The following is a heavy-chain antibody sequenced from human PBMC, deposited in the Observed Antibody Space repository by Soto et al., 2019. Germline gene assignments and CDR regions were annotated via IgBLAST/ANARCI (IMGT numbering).Heavy chain of an antibody. V-gene: IGHV1-46*01. CDR1: GYTFTSYY. D-gene: IGHD6-19*01. Sequence: QVQLVQSGAEVKKPGASVKVSCKASGYTFTSYYMHWVRQAPGQGLEWMGIINPSGSSTSYAQKVQGRVTMTRDTSTSTVYMELSSLRSEDPAVYYCARAYSGWYPYWFDPWGQGTLVTVSS. CDR2: INPSGSST. CDR3: ARAYSGWYPYWFDP. J-gene: IGHJ5*02.